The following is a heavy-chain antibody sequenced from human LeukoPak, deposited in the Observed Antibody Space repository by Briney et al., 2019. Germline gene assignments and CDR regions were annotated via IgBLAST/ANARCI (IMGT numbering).Heavy chain of an antibody. V-gene: IGHV3-9*01. D-gene: IGHD3-9*01. CDR3: AKDQDFDWFYNWFDP. CDR2: ISWNSGSI. CDR1: GFTFDDYA. Sequence: PGGSLRLSCAASGFTFDDYAMHWVRQAPGKGLEWVSGISWNSGSIGYADSVKGRFTISRDNAKNSLYLQMNSLRAEDTALYYCAKDQDFDWFYNWFDPWGQGTLVTVSS. J-gene: IGHJ5*02.